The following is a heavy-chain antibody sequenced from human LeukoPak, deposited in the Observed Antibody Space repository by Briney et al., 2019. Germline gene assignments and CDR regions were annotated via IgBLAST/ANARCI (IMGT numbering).Heavy chain of an antibody. J-gene: IGHJ6*02. CDR1: GFTFSSYG. Sequence: GGSLRLSCAASGFTFSSYGMHWVRQAPGKGLEWVAVISYDGSNKFYADSVKGRFTISRDNSKNTLFLQMDSLRAEDTAVYFCAREKGYYGMDVWGQGTTVTVSS. CDR2: ISYDGSNK. CDR3: AREKGYYGMDV. V-gene: IGHV3-30*03.